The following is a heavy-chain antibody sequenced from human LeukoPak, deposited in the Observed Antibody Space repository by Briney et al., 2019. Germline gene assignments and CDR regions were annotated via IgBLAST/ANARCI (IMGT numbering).Heavy chain of an antibody. D-gene: IGHD2-21*02. Sequence: PGGSLRLSCAASGFTFSSHSMSWVRQPPGKGLEWVSSISSSGRNTYYADSVKGRFTISRDNSENTLYLQVSSLRAEDTAMYYCAKRDRPCSGDCSAPYYFDYWGQGTLVTVSS. CDR3: AKRDRPCSGDCSAPYYFDY. V-gene: IGHV3-23*01. J-gene: IGHJ4*02. CDR2: ISSSGRNT. CDR1: GFTFSSHS.